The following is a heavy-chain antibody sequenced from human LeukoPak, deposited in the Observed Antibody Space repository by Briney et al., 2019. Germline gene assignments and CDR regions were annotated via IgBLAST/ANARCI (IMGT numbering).Heavy chain of an antibody. CDR3: ARKGPATIADY. J-gene: IGHJ4*02. Sequence: SETLSLTCAVSGGFISSGNWWGWFRQPPGKGLEWIGEIHHSAGTNYNPSLKSRVAISMDKSKSQFSLDVTSVTAADTAMYYCARKGPATIADYWGRGTLVTVSS. V-gene: IGHV4-4*02. CDR1: GGFISSGNW. D-gene: IGHD4-11*01. CDR2: IHHSAGT.